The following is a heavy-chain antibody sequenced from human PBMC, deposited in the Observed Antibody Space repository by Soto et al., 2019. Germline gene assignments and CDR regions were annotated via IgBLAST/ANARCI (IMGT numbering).Heavy chain of an antibody. CDR2: MNPGSGKT. V-gene: IGHV1-8*02. CDR1: GYTFINFD. D-gene: IGHD6-13*01. Sequence: ASVKVSCKASGYTFINFDISWVRQAAGQGLEWLGWMNPGSGKTGYASKFQGRVAMTRDASTGTSHLELSSLTSDDTAVYYCARMESAGTLNWFDPWGQGTLVTSPQ. CDR3: ARMESAGTLNWFDP. J-gene: IGHJ5*02.